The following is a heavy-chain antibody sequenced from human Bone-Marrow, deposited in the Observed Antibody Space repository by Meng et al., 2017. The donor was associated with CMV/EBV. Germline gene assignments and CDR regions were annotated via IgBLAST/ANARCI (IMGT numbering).Heavy chain of an antibody. CDR2: IIAYNGNT. D-gene: IGHD3-22*01. CDR1: GYTFSNYG. J-gene: IGHJ3*02. V-gene: IGHV1-18*01. CDR3: ARKTYYYDSSGQVDAFEI. Sequence: ASVKVSCKASGYTFSNYGISWVRQAPGQGLEWMGWIIAYNGNTNYVQKLQGRVTMTTDTSTSTAYMELRSLRSDDTAVYYCARKTYYYDSSGQVDAFEIWGQGTMVTVSS.